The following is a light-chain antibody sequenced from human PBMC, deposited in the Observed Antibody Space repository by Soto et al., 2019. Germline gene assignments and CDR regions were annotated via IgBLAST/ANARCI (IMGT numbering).Light chain of an antibody. CDR2: AAT. CDR3: QQYTSYWT. CDR1: HSISSW. V-gene: IGKV1-5*01. J-gene: IGKJ1*01. Sequence: DVQMTQSPSTLSASVGDRVTITCRASHSISSWLAWYQQKPGRAPNLLIYAATTLESGVPSRFSGSASGTEFTLTISSLQPDDFATYYCQQYTSYWTFGQGTKVDIK.